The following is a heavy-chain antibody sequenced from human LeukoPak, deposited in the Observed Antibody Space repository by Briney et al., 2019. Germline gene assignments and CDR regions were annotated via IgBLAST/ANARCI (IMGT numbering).Heavy chain of an antibody. D-gene: IGHD2-2*02. CDR1: GYTFTGYY. J-gene: IGHJ4*02. CDR2: INPNSGGT. V-gene: IGHV1-2*02. CDR3: ARVIVVVPAAIGGMGYFDY. Sequence: GASVKVSCKAFGYTFTGYYMHWVRQAPGQGLEWMGWINPNSGGTNYAQKFQGRVTMTRDTSISTAYMELSRLRSDDTAVYYCARVIVVVPAAIGGMGYFDYWGQGTLVTVSS.